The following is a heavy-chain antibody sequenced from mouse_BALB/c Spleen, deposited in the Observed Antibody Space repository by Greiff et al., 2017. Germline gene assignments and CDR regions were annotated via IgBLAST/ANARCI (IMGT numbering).Heavy chain of an antibody. CDR2: IWSDGST. CDR3: ARHYGKSYWYFDV. Sequence: VQRVESGPDLVAPSQSLSITCTVSGFSLTSYGVHWVRQPPGKGLEWLVVIWSDGSTTYNSALKSRLSISKDNSKSQVFLKMNSLQTDDTAMYYCARHYGKSYWYFDVWGAGTTVTVST. D-gene: IGHD1-1*01. V-gene: IGHV2-6-2*01. CDR1: GFSLTSYG. J-gene: IGHJ1*01.